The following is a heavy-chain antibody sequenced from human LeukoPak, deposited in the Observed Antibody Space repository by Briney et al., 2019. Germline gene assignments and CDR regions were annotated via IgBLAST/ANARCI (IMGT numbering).Heavy chain of an antibody. V-gene: IGHV3-23*01. J-gene: IGHJ4*02. D-gene: IGHD3-10*01. CDR3: AMSSRGVQGVITPPKY. CDR1: GFTFSSYA. Sequence: GGSLRLSCAASGFTFSSYAMSWVRQAPGKGLEWVSAISGSGGSTYYADSVKGRFTISRDNSKNTLYLQMNSLRAEDTAVYYCAMSSRGVQGVITPPKYWGQGTLVTVSS. CDR2: ISGSGGST.